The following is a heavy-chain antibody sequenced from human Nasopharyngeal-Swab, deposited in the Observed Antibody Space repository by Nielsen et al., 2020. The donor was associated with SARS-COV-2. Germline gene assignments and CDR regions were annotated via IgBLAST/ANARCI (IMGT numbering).Heavy chain of an antibody. Sequence: GESLKISCAASGFTFSSYAMSWVRQAPGKGLEWVSAISCSDGSTYYADSVKGRFTISRDNSKNTLYLQMNSLRAEDTAVYYCAKEGDIVATEPFDYWGQGTLVTVSS. CDR1: GFTFSSYA. D-gene: IGHD5-12*01. CDR3: AKEGDIVATEPFDY. J-gene: IGHJ4*02. CDR2: ISCSDGST. V-gene: IGHV3-23*01.